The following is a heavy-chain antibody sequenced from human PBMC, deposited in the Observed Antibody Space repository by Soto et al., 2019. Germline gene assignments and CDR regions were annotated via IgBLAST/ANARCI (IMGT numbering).Heavy chain of an antibody. CDR3: ARATGKRQWTNWFDP. CDR1: GCSISSYY. CDR2: IYYSGST. J-gene: IGHJ5*02. V-gene: IGHV4-59*01. Sequence: PSETLSLTCTVSGCSISSYYWSWIRQPPGKGLEWIGYIYYSGSTNYNPSLKSRVTISVDTSKNQFSLKLSSVTAADTAVYYCARATGKRQWTNWFDPWGQGTLVTVSS. D-gene: IGHD6-19*01.